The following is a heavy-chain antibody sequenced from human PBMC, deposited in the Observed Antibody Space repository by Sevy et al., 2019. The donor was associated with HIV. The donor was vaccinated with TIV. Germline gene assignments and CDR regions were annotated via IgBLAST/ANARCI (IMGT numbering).Heavy chain of an antibody. CDR1: GFTFDDYA. J-gene: IGHJ3*02. CDR2: ISWNSGSI. V-gene: IGHV3-9*01. CDR3: AKALGRVWSPPGNAFDI. D-gene: IGHD2-21*01. Sequence: GGSLRLSCAASGFTFDDYAMHWVRQAPGKGLEWVSGISWNSGSIGYADSVKGRFTSSRDNAKNSLYLQMNSLGAEDTALYYCAKALGRVWSPPGNAFDIWGQGTMVTVSS.